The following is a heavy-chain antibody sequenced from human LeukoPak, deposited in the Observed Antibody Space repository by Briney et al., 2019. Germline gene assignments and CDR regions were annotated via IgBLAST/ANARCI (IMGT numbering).Heavy chain of an antibody. J-gene: IGHJ4*02. CDR1: GFTFSRYG. D-gene: IGHD6-19*01. V-gene: IGHV3-30*02. CDR2: IRYDGSNK. Sequence: GGSLRLSCAASGFTFSRYGMHWVRQAPGKGLEWVACIRYDGSNKYYADSVKGRFTISRDNSKNTLYLQTNSLRAEDTAVYYCAKDIWAVTGPGHWGQGTLVTVSS. CDR3: AKDIWAVTGPGH.